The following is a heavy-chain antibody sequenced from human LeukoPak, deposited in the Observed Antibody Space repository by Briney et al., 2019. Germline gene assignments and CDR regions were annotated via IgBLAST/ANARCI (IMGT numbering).Heavy chain of an antibody. V-gene: IGHV3-23*01. CDR2: ISASGATT. CDR3: ARGGPYYDILTGYYY. CDR1: RFTFSNYA. J-gene: IGHJ4*02. D-gene: IGHD3-9*01. Sequence: GGSLRLSCAASRFTFSNYAMTWVRQAPGKGLEWVSTISASGATTSYADSVKGRFTISRDTSKNTLYLQMNSLRAEDTAVYYCARGGPYYDILTGYYYWGQGTLVTVSS.